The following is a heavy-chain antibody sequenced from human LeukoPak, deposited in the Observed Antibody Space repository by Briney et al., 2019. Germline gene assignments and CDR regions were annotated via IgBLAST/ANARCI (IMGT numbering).Heavy chain of an antibody. CDR1: GGSISSSNW. Sequence: SETLSLTCAVSGGSISSSNWWSWVRQPPGKGLEWIGEIYHSGSTNYNPSLKSRVTISVDKSKNQFSLKLSSVTAADTAVYYCARRPGPYYYYYYMDVWGKGTTVTISS. V-gene: IGHV4-4*02. CDR2: IYHSGST. CDR3: ARRPGPYYYYYYMDV. D-gene: IGHD6-6*01. J-gene: IGHJ6*03.